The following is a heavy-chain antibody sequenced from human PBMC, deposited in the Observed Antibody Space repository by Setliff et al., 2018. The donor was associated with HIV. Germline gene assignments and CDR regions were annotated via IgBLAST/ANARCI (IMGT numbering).Heavy chain of an antibody. Sequence: GGSLRLSCAASRFTFSSYGMHWVRQAPGKGLEWVAFVRYDGTYNYYADSVKGRFTISRDNSKNTLHLQMNSLRAEDTAVYYCTKNLYRSPWSPLDYWGQGTLVTVSS. CDR1: RFTFSSYG. D-gene: IGHD6-19*01. V-gene: IGHV3-30*02. CDR3: TKNLYRSPWSPLDY. J-gene: IGHJ4*02. CDR2: VRYDGTYN.